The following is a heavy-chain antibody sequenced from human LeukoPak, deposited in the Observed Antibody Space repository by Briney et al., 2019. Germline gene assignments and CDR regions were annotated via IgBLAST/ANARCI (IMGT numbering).Heavy chain of an antibody. CDR2: INHSGST. Sequence: PSETLSLTCAVYGGSFSGYYWSWIRQPPGKGLEWIGEINHSGSTNYNLSLKSRVTISVDTSKNQFSLKLSSVTAADTAVYYCARGEAYYGSGSYGTGDFDYWGQGTLVTVSS. CDR1: GGSFSGYY. V-gene: IGHV4-34*01. J-gene: IGHJ4*02. D-gene: IGHD3-10*01. CDR3: ARGEAYYGSGSYGTGDFDY.